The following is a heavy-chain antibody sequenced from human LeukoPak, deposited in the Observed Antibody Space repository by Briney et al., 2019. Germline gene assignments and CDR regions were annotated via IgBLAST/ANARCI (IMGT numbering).Heavy chain of an antibody. CDR1: GGSISSSNW. CDR3: ARDGYYYDSSGTLWGYYFDY. V-gene: IGHV4-4*02. CDR2: IYHSGST. D-gene: IGHD3-22*01. J-gene: IGHJ4*02. Sequence: SGTLSLTCAVSGGSISSSNWWSWVRQPPGKGLEWIGEIYHSGSTNYNPSLKSRVTISVDKSKNQFSLKLSSVTAADTAVYYCARDGYYYDSSGTLWGYYFDYWGQGTLVTVSS.